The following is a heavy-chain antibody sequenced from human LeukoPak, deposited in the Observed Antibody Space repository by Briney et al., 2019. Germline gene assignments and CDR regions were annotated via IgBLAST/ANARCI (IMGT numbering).Heavy chain of an antibody. Sequence: GASVKVSCKASGYTLTGYYIHWVRQAPGQGLEWMGWINPNGDGTNYAQSFQGRVTVTRDTSISTAYMELSRLRSDDMAVYYCAGATCNTDCAGFDPWGQGTLVTVSS. V-gene: IGHV1-2*02. D-gene: IGHD2/OR15-2a*01. CDR3: AGATCNTDCAGFDP. CDR2: INPNGDGT. CDR1: GYTLTGYY. J-gene: IGHJ5*02.